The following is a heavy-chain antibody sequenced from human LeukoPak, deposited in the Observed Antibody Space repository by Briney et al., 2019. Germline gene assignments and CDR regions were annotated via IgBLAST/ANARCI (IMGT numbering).Heavy chain of an antibody. V-gene: IGHV3-7*03. D-gene: IGHD1-26*01. J-gene: IGHJ4*02. CDR3: ARSGYSHSWDY. CDR2: MKEDGGEI. CDR1: GFTFSNAW. Sequence: PGGSLRLSCAASGFTFSNAWMSWVRQAPGKGLEWVANMKEDGGEIHFVDSMKGRFTISRDNAKNSLYLQMNSLRGDDTAVYYCARSGYSHSWDYWGQGTLVIVSS.